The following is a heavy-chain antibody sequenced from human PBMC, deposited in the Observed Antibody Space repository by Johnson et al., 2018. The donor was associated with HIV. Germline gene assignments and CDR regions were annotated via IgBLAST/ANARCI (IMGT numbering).Heavy chain of an antibody. J-gene: IGHJ3*02. D-gene: IGHD2-15*01. CDR1: GFTFSSYA. CDR2: ISYDGSNK. Sequence: VQLVESGGGVVQAGRSLRLSCAASGFTFSSYAMHWVRQAPGKGLEWVAIISYDGSNKYYADSVKGRFTISRDNSKNTLYLQMNSLRAEDTAVYYCARDEPIVVVVAAIGDAFDIWGQGTMVTVSS. CDR3: ARDEPIVVVVAAIGDAFDI. V-gene: IGHV3-30-3*01.